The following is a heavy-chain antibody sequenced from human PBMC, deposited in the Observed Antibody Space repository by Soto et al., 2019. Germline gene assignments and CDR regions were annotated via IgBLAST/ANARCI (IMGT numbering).Heavy chain of an antibody. D-gene: IGHD3-10*01. CDR2: IYYSGST. CDR1: GDSISSGDYY. J-gene: IGHJ5*02. V-gene: IGHV4-39*01. Sequence: SETLSLTCPVSGDSISSGDYYWSWIRKPPGKGLEWIGCIYYSGSTYYNPSLKSRVTISVDTSKNQFSLKLSSVTAADTAVYYCARDSLNYYGSGSYPSGWFDPWGQGTLVTVSS. CDR3: ARDSLNYYGSGSYPSGWFDP.